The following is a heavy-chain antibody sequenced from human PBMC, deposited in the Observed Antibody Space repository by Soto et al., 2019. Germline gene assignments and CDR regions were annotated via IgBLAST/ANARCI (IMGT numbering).Heavy chain of an antibody. CDR2: SYYGGRT. D-gene: IGHD1-26*01. Sequence: QLQLQESGPGLVKPSETLSLTCTVSGGAISSSSYYWGWIRQPPGKGLEWIGSSYYGGRTYYNRCLLSGVPISLDTSRNQCSLQLSSVTAADTAVYYCASLSPHSGSYLDYWGQGTLVTVSS. CDR1: GGAISSSSYY. V-gene: IGHV4-39*01. CDR3: ASLSPHSGSYLDY. J-gene: IGHJ4*02.